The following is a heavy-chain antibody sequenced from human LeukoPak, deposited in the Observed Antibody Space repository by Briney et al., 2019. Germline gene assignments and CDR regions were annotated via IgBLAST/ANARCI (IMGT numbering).Heavy chain of an antibody. J-gene: IGHJ6*02. V-gene: IGHV3-73*01. Sequence: PGGSLRLSCAASGFTFSGSAIHWVRQASGKGLEWVGRIRSKANNYATAYAASVKGRFTISRDDSKNTAYLQMNSLKSEDTAVYYCTRRTYFDFWSGYTDYGFDVWGQGTTVTVSS. CDR1: GFTFSGSA. CDR2: IRSKANNYAT. D-gene: IGHD3-3*01. CDR3: TRRTYFDFWSGYTDYGFDV.